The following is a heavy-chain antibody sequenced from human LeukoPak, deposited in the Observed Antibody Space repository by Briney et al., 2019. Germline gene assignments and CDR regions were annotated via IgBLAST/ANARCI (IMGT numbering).Heavy chain of an antibody. D-gene: IGHD6-19*01. CDR1: GFTFDDYA. CDR3: AKGSSSGWYEDYFDY. Sequence: GGSLRLSCAASGFTFDDYAMHWVRQAPGKGLEWVSGISWNSGSIGYADSVKGRFTISRDNAKNSLYLQMNSLRAEDTALYYCAKGSSSGWYEDYFDYWGQGTLVTVSS. V-gene: IGHV3-9*01. CDR2: ISWNSGSI. J-gene: IGHJ4*02.